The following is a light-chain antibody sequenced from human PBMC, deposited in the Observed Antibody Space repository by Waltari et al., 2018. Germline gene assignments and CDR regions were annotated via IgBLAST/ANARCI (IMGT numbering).Light chain of an antibody. CDR2: GAS. CDR1: QSVSSN. J-gene: IGKJ1*01. Sequence: EIVMTQSPATLSVSPGGRATLSCRASQSVSSNLAWYQQKPGQAPRLLIYGASTRATGIPARFSGSGSGTEFTLTISSLQSEDFAVYYFQQSSNWPRTFGQGTKVESK. CDR3: QQSSNWPRT. V-gene: IGKV3-15*01.